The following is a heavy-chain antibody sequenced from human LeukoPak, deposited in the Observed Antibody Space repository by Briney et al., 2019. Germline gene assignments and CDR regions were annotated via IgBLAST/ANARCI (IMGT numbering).Heavy chain of an antibody. CDR1: GGSFSGYY. Sequence: SETLSLTCAVYGGSFSGYYWSWIRQPPGKGLEWIGEINHSGSTNYNPSLKSRVTISVDTSKNQLSLKLSSVTAADTAVYYCARGARDYYDTPPDSDYWGQGTLVTVSS. J-gene: IGHJ4*02. CDR3: ARGARDYYDTPPDSDY. CDR2: INHSGST. D-gene: IGHD3-22*01. V-gene: IGHV4-34*01.